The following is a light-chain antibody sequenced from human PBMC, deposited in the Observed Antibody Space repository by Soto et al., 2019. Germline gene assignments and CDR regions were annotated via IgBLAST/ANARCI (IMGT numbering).Light chain of an antibody. J-gene: IGKJ2*01. CDR3: QQRSNWPPYT. V-gene: IGKV3-11*01. CDR1: QSVSSY. Sequence: EIVLTQSPATLTLSPGERATLSCRASQSVSSYLAWYQQKPGQAPRLLIYDASNRATGIPARFSGSGSGTDLPLPISSLEPEDFAVYYCQQRSNWPPYTFGQGTKLEIK. CDR2: DAS.